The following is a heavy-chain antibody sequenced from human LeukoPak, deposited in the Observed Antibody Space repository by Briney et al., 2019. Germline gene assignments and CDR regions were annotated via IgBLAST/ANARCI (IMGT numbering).Heavy chain of an antibody. Sequence: WIGSIYYSGSTYYNPSLKSRVTISVDTSKNQFSLKLSSVTAADTAVYYCASQPPYCYYIDVWGKGTTVTVSS. CDR2: IYYSGST. J-gene: IGHJ6*03. CDR3: ASQPPYCYYIDV. V-gene: IGHV4-39*07.